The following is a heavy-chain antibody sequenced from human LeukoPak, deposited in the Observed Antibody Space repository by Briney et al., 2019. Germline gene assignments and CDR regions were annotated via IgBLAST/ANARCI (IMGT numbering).Heavy chain of an antibody. V-gene: IGHV1-18*04. CDR3: ARELTSSSD. J-gene: IGHJ4*02. CDR2: ISVHNGKT. D-gene: IGHD2-2*01. CDR1: GYIFTNYG. Sequence: GASVKVSCKASGYIFTNYGITWVRQAPGQGLGWMGWISVHNGKTNFAQKFRGRVTMTTDTSTNTAYMEVRSLTSDDTAVYYCARELTSSSDWGQGTLVTVSS.